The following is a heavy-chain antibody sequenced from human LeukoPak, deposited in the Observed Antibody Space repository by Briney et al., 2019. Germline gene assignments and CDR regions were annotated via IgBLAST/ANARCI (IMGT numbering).Heavy chain of an antibody. CDR2: ISSSSSYI. CDR3: ARLHSSGYYAADY. D-gene: IGHD3-22*01. CDR1: GFTFSSYS. V-gene: IGHV3-21*01. J-gene: IGHJ4*02. Sequence: GGSLRLSCAASGFTFSSYSMNWVRQAPGKGLEWVSSISSSSSYIYYADSVKGRFTISRDNAKNSLYLQMNSLRAEDTAVYYCARLHSSGYYAADYWGQGTLVTVSS.